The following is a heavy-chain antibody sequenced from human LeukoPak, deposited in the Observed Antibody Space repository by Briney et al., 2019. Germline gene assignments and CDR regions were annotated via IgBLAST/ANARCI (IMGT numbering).Heavy chain of an antibody. CDR3: ATDCSSTSCSPGFDP. V-gene: IGHV4-30-4*01. J-gene: IGHJ5*02. CDR2: IFHRGGT. Sequence: SETLSLTCTVSNDSISSGDYYWNWIRQPPGKGLEWIGYIFHRGGTSYNPSLKSRILFSVDTSQNQFSLKLSSVTAADTAVYYCATDCSSTSCSPGFDPWGQGTQVTVSS. CDR1: NDSISSGDYY. D-gene: IGHD2-2*01.